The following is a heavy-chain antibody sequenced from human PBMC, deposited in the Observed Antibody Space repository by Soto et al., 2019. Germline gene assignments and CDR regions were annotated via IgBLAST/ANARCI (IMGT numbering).Heavy chain of an antibody. V-gene: IGHV3-9*01. D-gene: IGHD4-4*01. J-gene: IGHJ6*02. Sequence: SGGSLRLSCAASGFTFDDYAMHWVRQAPRKGLEWVSGISWNSGSIGYADSVKGRFTISRDNAKNSLYLQMNSLRAEDTALYYCAKDIGNYDLYGMDVWGQGTTVTVSS. CDR3: AKDIGNYDLYGMDV. CDR2: ISWNSGSI. CDR1: GFTFDDYA.